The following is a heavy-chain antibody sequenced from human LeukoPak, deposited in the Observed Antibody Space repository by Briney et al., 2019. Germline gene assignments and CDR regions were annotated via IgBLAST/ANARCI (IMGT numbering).Heavy chain of an antibody. CDR3: ARTMVRGAPTFDY. CDR2: INPSGGST. D-gene: IGHD3-10*01. Sequence: ASVKVSCKASGYTFTSYYMHWVRQAPGQGLEWMGIINPSGGSTSYAQEFQGRVTITRDTSASTAYMELSSLRSEDMAVYYCARTMVRGAPTFDYWGQGTLVTVSS. V-gene: IGHV1-46*01. CDR1: GYTFTSYY. J-gene: IGHJ4*02.